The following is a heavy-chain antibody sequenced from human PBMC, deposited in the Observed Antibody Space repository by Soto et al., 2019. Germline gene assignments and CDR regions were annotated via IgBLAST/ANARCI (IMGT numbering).Heavy chain of an antibody. V-gene: IGHV1-69*02. CDR1: GGTFSSYT. CDR3: ARGSGQWLASPFDY. J-gene: IGHJ4*02. D-gene: IGHD6-19*01. Sequence: ASVKVSCKASGGTFSSYTISWVRQAPGQGLEWMGRIIPILGIANYAQKFQGRVTITADKSTSTAYMELSSLRSEDTAVYYCARGSGQWLASPFDYWGQGTLVTVSS. CDR2: IIPILGIA.